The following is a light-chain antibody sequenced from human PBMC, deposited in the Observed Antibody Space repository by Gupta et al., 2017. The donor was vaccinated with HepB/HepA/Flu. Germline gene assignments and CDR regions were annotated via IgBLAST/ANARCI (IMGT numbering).Light chain of an antibody. J-gene: IGKJ1*01. CDR2: KAS. CDR1: QSISSW. CDR3: QQYNSYEGT. V-gene: IGKV1-5*03. Sequence: IQMXQSPSTLSASVGDRVTITCRASQSISSWLAWYQQKPGKAPKLLIYKASSLESGVPSRFSGSGSGTEFTLTISSLQPDDFATYYCQQYNSYEGTFGQGTKVEIK.